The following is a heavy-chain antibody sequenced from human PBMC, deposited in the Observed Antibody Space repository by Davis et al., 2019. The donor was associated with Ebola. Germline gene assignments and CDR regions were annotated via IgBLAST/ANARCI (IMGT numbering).Heavy chain of an antibody. CDR3: AREYYYYGMDV. CDR2: INHSGST. J-gene: IGHJ6*02. V-gene: IGHV4-34*01. Sequence: SETLSLTCAVYGGSFSGYYWSWIRQPPGKGLEWIGEINHSGSTNYNPSLKSRVTISVDTSKNQFSLKLSSVTAADAAVYYCAREYYYYGMDVWGQGTTVTVS. CDR1: GGSFSGYY.